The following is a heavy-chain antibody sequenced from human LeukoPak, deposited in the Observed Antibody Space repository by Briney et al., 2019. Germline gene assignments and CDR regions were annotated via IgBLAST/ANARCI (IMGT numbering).Heavy chain of an antibody. D-gene: IGHD3/OR15-3a*01. Sequence: SETLSLTCTVSGDSVTTTAYYWGWIRQPPGKGLEWIATFYYGGATYYNASLKSQVSISIDTSKNQFSLRLTSVTAADTAVYYCARQTGSGLFILPGGQGTLVTVSS. V-gene: IGHV4-39*01. J-gene: IGHJ4*02. CDR2: FYYGGAT. CDR1: GDSVTTTAYY. CDR3: ARQTGSGLFILP.